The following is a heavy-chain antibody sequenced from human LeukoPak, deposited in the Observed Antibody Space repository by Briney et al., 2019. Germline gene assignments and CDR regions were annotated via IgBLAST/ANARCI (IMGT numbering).Heavy chain of an antibody. D-gene: IGHD6-6*01. V-gene: IGHV3-23*01. CDR2: ISGGGDFI. J-gene: IGHJ4*02. CDR3: AKVECSSSCRARFAY. CDR1: GFTFSSYA. Sequence: GGSLRLSCAASGFTFSSYAVNWVRQAPGKGLECVSSISGGGDFIYYAESVKGRLTISRDNTKNTVYLQMNSLRAEDTSIYYCAKVECSSSCRARFAYWGRGTVVSVSS.